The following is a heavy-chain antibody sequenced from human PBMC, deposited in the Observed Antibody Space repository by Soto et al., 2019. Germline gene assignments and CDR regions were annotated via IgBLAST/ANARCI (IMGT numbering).Heavy chain of an antibody. Sequence: SETLSLTCAVSGGPISSGGYSWSWIRQPPGKGLEWIGYIYHSGSTYYNPSLKSRVTISVDRSKNQFSLKLSSVTAADTAVYYCARYGSGSYLFDYWGQGTLVTVSS. CDR2: IYHSGST. V-gene: IGHV4-30-2*01. CDR3: ARYGSGSYLFDY. D-gene: IGHD3-10*01. CDR1: GGPISSGGYS. J-gene: IGHJ4*02.